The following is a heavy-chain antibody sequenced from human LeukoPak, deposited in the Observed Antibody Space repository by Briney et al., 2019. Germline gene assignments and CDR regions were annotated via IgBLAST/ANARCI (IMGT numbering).Heavy chain of an antibody. CDR2: ISNSGST. CDR3: SNTDRGWYGVGDY. J-gene: IGHJ4*02. D-gene: IGHD6-19*01. Sequence: SETLSLTCSVSTGSISSSTYSWGWIRQPPGKGLESIGSISNSGSTYYNPSLLSRVTISVETSKNQFSLKLTSVTATDTAVYYCSNTDRGWYGVGDYWGQGVLVTVSS. V-gene: IGHV4-39*01. CDR1: TGSISSSTYS.